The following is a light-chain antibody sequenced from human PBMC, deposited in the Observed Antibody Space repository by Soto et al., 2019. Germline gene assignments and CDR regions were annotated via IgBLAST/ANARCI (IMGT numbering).Light chain of an antibody. CDR1: QSVLVSPDNKNN. V-gene: IGKV4-1*01. J-gene: IGKJ4*01. CDR2: WAF. CDR3: QQYFIAPFT. Sequence: DIVMTQSPDSLAVSLGERATINCKSSQSVLVSPDNKNNLAWYQQKPGQPPRLLIYWAFFRESGVPDRFSGSWSGTDFTLTISSLRAEDVAVYYCQQYFIAPFTFGGGTKVEIK.